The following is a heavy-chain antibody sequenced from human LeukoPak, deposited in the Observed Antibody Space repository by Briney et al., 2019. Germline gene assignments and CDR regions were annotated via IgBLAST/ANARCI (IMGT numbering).Heavy chain of an antibody. CDR2: ISSSSSYI. D-gene: IGHD3-22*01. Sequence: GGSLRLSCAASGFTFSSYSMNWVRQAPGKGLEWVSSISSSSSYIYYADSVKGRFTISRDNAKNSLYLQMNSLRAEDTAVYYCARDTVGHYYYDSSGFFDDWGQGTLVTVSS. CDR3: ARDTVGHYYYDSSGFFDD. V-gene: IGHV3-21*01. J-gene: IGHJ4*02. CDR1: GFTFSSYS.